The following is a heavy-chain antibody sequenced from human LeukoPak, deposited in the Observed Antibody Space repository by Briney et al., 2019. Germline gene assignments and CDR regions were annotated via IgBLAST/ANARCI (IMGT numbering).Heavy chain of an antibody. V-gene: IGHV4-30-4*08. D-gene: IGHD3-22*01. CDR2: IYYSGST. CDR3: ARAYYYDSSGYYTNWFDP. Sequence: SETLSLTCTVAGGSISSGDYYWSWIRQPPGKGLEWIGYIYYSGSTYYNPSLKSRVTISVDTSKNQFSLKLSSVTAADTAVYYCARAYYYDSSGYYTNWFDPWGQGTLVTVSS. CDR1: GGSISSGDYY. J-gene: IGHJ5*02.